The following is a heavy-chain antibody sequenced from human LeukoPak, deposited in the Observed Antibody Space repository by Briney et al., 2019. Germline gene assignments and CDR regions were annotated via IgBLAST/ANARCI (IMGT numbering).Heavy chain of an antibody. Sequence: PGGSLRLSCAASGFTFSGYGMHWVRQAPGKGLEWVAFVRYDSSNKYYADSVKGRFTISRDNAKNSLYLQMNSLRAEDTAVYYCAREKRGGYDKVVDYWGQGTLATVSS. D-gene: IGHD5-12*01. CDR3: AREKRGGYDKVVDY. CDR2: VRYDSSNK. J-gene: IGHJ4*02. V-gene: IGHV3-30*02. CDR1: GFTFSGYG.